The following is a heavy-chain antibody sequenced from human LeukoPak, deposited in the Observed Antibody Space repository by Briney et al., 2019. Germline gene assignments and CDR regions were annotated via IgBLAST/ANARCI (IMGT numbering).Heavy chain of an antibody. CDR3: ARRRLYGSGGYYMDV. D-gene: IGHD3-10*01. J-gene: IGHJ6*03. V-gene: IGHV4-34*01. CDR1: GEAFSGYY. CDR2: INHSGST. Sequence: SETLSLTCAVYGEAFSGYYWSWIRQPPRKGLEWSGEINHSGSTNYNPSLKSRVTISLDTSKNQFSLKLTSVTAADTAVYYCARRRLYGSGGYYMDVWGKGTTVTVSS.